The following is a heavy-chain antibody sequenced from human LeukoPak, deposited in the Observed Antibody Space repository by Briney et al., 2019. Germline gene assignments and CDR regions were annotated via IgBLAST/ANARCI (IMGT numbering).Heavy chain of an antibody. V-gene: IGHV4-4*07. CDR2: IYTSGST. D-gene: IGHD6-19*01. Sequence: SETLSLTCTVSGGSISSCYWSWIRQPAGKGLEWIGRIYTSGSTNYNPSLKSRVTMSVDTSKNQFSLKLSSVTAADTAVYYCARGHSSGWYFDYWGQGTLVTVSS. J-gene: IGHJ4*02. CDR1: GGSISSCY. CDR3: ARGHSSGWYFDY.